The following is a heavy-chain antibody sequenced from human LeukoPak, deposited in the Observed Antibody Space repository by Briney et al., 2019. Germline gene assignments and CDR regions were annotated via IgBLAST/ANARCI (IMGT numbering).Heavy chain of an antibody. CDR1: VGLNYSFY. Sequence: PSVTVSLTCTVCVGLNYSFYWIWLPQPPGKALECSGYNYYSGSNNYNHFLESRVTIPVETSKTQISLKLSSVTAADTAVYYCARTPPVVVSVAGRYYFYMGVWGKGTTVTVSS. J-gene: IGHJ6*03. CDR2: NYYSGSN. D-gene: IGHD2-15*01. V-gene: IGHV4-59*01. CDR3: ARTPPVVVSVAGRYYFYMGV.